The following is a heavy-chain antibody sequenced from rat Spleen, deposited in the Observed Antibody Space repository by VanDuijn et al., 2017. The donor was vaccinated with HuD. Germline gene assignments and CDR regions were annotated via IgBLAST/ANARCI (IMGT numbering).Heavy chain of an antibody. Sequence: EVQLVESGGGLVQPGRSLKLSCAASGFTFSDYAMNWIRQAPTKGLEWVASITNTGDTTYYSDSVKGRFTISRDNAISTLYLQVSSLRSEDTATYYCTRENYYTGDYWGQGVMVTVSS. CDR1: GFTFSDYA. D-gene: IGHD1-6*01. CDR3: TRENYYTGDY. CDR2: ITNTGDTT. J-gene: IGHJ2*01. V-gene: IGHV5-19*01.